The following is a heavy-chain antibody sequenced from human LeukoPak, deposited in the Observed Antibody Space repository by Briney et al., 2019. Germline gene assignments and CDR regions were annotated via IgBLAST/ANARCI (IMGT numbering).Heavy chain of an antibody. CDR2: IYYSGST. CDR3: ARHLGDTVTTSVAFDI. Sequence: SETLSLTCTVAGGSISSYYWSWIRQPPGKGLEWIGYIYYSGSTNYNPSLKSRVTISVDTSKNQFSLKLSSVTAADTAVYYCARHLGDTVTTSVAFDIWGQGTMVTVSS. CDR1: GGSISSYY. J-gene: IGHJ3*02. D-gene: IGHD4-17*01. V-gene: IGHV4-59*08.